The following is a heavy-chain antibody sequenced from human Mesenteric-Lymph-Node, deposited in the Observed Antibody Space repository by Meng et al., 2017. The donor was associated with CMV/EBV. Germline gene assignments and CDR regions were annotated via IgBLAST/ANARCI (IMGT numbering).Heavy chain of an antibody. CDR1: GYTFTGYY. J-gene: IGHJ4*02. V-gene: IGHV1-2*02. Sequence: ASVKVSCKASGYTFTGYYIHWVRQAPGQGLECMGWINPNSGDTQYAQKFQGRVTMTRDTSISTAYMDLRILRSDDTALYYCLRGYRIGVLGGMADYWGQGTLVTVSS. D-gene: IGHD2-8*01. CDR2: INPNSGDT. CDR3: LRGYRIGVLGGMADY.